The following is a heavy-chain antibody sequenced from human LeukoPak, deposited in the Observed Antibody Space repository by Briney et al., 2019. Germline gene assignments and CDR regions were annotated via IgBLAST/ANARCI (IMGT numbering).Heavy chain of an antibody. J-gene: IGHJ5*02. Sequence: SQTLSLTCAISGDSVSSNSVTWNWIRQSPSGGLEWLGRTYYRSTWYNDYAVSVRGRITVNPDTSKNQFSLHLNSVTPEDTAVYYCARRLTQYDCFDPWGQGILVTVSS. CDR1: GDSVSSNSVT. D-gene: IGHD2-2*01. CDR3: ARRLTQYDCFDP. CDR2: TYYRSTWYN. V-gene: IGHV6-1*01.